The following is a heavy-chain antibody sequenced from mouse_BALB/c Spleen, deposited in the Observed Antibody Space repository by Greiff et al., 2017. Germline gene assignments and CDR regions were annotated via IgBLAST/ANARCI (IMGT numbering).Heavy chain of an antibody. Sequence: EVQLQQSGPELVKPGASMKISCKASGYSFTGYTMNWVKQSHGKNLGWIGLINPYNGGTSYNQKFKGKATLTVDKSSSTAYMELLSLTSEDSAVYYCARGGDYGSFYYFDYWGQGTTLTVSS. J-gene: IGHJ2*01. V-gene: IGHV1-18*01. CDR3: ARGGDYGSFYYFDY. D-gene: IGHD1-1*01. CDR1: GYSFTGYT. CDR2: INPYNGGT.